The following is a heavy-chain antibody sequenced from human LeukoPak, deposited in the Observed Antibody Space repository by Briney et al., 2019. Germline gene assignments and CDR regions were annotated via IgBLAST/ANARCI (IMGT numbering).Heavy chain of an antibody. J-gene: IGHJ4*02. CDR3: ARGTGGYSYGNVDY. D-gene: IGHD5-18*01. CDR1: GYTFTYYD. V-gene: IGHV1-8*03. Sequence: ASVKVSCKASGYTFTYYDINWVRQATGQGLEWMGWINPNSGNTGFAQKFQGRLTITRNTSINTAYMELSGLRSEDTAVYYCARGTGGYSYGNVDYWGQGILVTVSS. CDR2: INPNSGNT.